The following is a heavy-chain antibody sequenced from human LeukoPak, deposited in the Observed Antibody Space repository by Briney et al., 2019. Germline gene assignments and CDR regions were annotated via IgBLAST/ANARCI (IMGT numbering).Heavy chain of an antibody. CDR3: ATRGATYTYGYSWFDP. J-gene: IGHJ5*02. CDR2: IKSKTHGETT. Sequence: QSGGSLRLSCVDSGFTFSDAWMNWVRQVPGKGLEWIGRIKSKTHGETTEYAAPVKGRFTISRDDSKNTLYLQMNSLKIEDSGLYYCATRGATYTYGYSWFDPWGQGTLVTVSS. V-gene: IGHV3-15*01. CDR1: GFTFSDAW. D-gene: IGHD5-18*01.